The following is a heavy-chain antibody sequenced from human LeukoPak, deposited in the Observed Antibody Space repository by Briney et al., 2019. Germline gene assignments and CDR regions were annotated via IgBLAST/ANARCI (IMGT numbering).Heavy chain of an antibody. V-gene: IGHV3-48*01. CDR1: GFTFSSYS. CDR2: ISSSSASI. Sequence: GGSLRLSCAASGFTFSSYSMNWVRQAPGKGLELISYISSSSASIYYADSVKGRFTISRDNSKNTLYLQMNSLRAEDTAVYYCARGAQLTYCSSTSCYPDYYYMDVWGKGTTVTVSS. CDR3: ARGAQLTYCSSTSCYPDYYYMDV. J-gene: IGHJ6*03. D-gene: IGHD2-2*01.